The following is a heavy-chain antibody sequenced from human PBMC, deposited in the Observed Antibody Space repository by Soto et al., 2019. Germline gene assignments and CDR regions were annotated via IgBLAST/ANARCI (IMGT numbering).Heavy chain of an antibody. CDR3: AKAASPLLWFGELNY. V-gene: IGHV3-30*18. CDR2: ISYDGSNK. J-gene: IGHJ4*02. D-gene: IGHD3-10*01. CDR1: GFTFSSYG. Sequence: QVQLVESGGGVVQPGRSLRLSCAASGFTFSSYGMHWVRQAPGKGLEWVAVISYDGSNKYYADSVKGRFTISRDNSKNTLYLQMNSLRAVDTAVYYSAKAASPLLWFGELNYWGQGTLVTVSS.